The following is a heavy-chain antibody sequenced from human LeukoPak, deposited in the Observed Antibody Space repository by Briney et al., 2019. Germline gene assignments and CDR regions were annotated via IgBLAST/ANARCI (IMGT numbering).Heavy chain of an antibody. J-gene: IGHJ6*03. Sequence: PSQTLSLTCTVSGGSISSGSYYWSWIRQPAGKGLEWIGRIYTSGSTNYNPSLKSRVTISVDTPKNQFSLKLSSVTAADTAVYYCARDNRAAAAYYYYYYMDVWGKGTTVTVSS. CDR1: GGSISSGSYY. D-gene: IGHD6-13*01. V-gene: IGHV4-61*02. CDR3: ARDNRAAAAYYYYYYMDV. CDR2: IYTSGST.